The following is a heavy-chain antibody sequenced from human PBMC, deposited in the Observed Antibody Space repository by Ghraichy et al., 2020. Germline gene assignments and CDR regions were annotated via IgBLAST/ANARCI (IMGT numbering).Heavy chain of an antibody. J-gene: IGHJ5*02. CDR2: IYSGGST. CDR3: ARDYYGA. CDR1: GFTVSNNY. Sequence: GESLRLSCAASGFTVSNNYMRWVRQAPGKGLEWVSVIYSGGSTNFADSVKGRFTISRDNSKNTLYLQMNSLRAEDTAVYYCARDYYGAWGQGTLVTVSS. D-gene: IGHD3-22*01. V-gene: IGHV3-66*01.